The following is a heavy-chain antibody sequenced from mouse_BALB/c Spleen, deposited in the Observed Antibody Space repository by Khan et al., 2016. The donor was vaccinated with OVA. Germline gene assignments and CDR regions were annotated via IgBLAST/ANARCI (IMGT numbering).Heavy chain of an antibody. V-gene: IGHV2-6-2*01. CDR3: ARHGGRDGYYEFSFAY. CDR2: IWSDGST. Sequence: QVQLKESGPDLVAPSQSLSITCTVSGFSLTSYGVHWVRQPPGKGLEWLVVIWSDGSTTYNSALKSRLSISKDNSKSQVFLKMNSLQTDDTAMYYSARHGGRDGYYEFSFAYWGQGTLVTVSA. CDR1: GFSLTSYG. J-gene: IGHJ3*01. D-gene: IGHD2-3*01.